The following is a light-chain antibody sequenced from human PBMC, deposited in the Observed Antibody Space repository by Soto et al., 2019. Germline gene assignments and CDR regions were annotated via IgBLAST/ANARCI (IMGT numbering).Light chain of an antibody. Sequence: DVQMTQSPSTLSASVGDRVTITCRASQSITSWLAWYQQKPGKAPKLLIYKASTLESGVPSRFSGSGSGTEFTLTISSLQPDDFARYYCQQYNRYPYTFGQVTKLEIK. J-gene: IGKJ2*01. V-gene: IGKV1-5*03. CDR2: KAS. CDR1: QSITSW. CDR3: QQYNRYPYT.